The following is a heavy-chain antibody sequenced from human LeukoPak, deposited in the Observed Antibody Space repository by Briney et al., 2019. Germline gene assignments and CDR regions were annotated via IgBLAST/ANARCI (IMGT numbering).Heavy chain of an antibody. V-gene: IGHV3-11*04. CDR2: ISSSGSTI. CDR1: GFTFSDYY. Sequence: PGGSLRLSCAASGFTFSDYYMSWIRQAPGKGLEWVSYISSSGSTIYYADSVKGRFTISRDNAKNSLYLQMNSLRAEDTAVYYCAKDMRVTMIVVAQMGFDYWGQGTLVTVSS. D-gene: IGHD3-22*01. CDR3: AKDMRVTMIVVAQMGFDY. J-gene: IGHJ4*02.